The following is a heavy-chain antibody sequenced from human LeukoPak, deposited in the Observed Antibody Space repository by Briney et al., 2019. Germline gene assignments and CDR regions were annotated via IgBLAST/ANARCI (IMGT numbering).Heavy chain of an antibody. J-gene: IGHJ3*02. CDR3: AGVATIGVAFDI. CDR2: ISWNSGSI. D-gene: IGHD5-24*01. V-gene: IGHV3-9*01. CDR1: GFTFDDYA. Sequence: PGRSLRLSCAASGFTFDDYAMHWVRQAPGKGLEWVSGISWNSGSIGYADSVKGRFTISRDNAKNSLYLQMNSLRAEDTAVYYCAGVATIGVAFDIWGQGTMVTVSS.